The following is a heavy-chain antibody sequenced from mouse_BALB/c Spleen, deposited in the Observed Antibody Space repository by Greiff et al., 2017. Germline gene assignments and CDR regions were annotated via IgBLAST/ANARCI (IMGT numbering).Heavy chain of an antibody. D-gene: IGHD2-1*01. Sequence: VQLQQSGPELVKPGASVKISCKASGYTFTDYNMHWVKQSHGKSLEWIGYIYPYNGGTGYNQKFKSKATLTVDNSSSTAYMELRSLTSEDSAVYYCERHGNYVAYAMDYWGQGTSVTVSS. CDR3: ERHGNYVAYAMDY. V-gene: IGHV1S29*02. J-gene: IGHJ4*01. CDR2: IYPYNGGT. CDR1: GYTFTDYN.